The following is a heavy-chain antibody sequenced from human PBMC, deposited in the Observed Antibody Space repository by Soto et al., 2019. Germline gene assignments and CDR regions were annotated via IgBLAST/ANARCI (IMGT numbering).Heavy chain of an antibody. J-gene: IGHJ4*02. CDR1: GFTFSSYA. V-gene: IGHV3-23*01. CDR2: ISGSGGST. CDR3: VYGRGDNRKQVGGAFFDY. Sequence: EVQLLESGGGLVQPGGSLRLSCAASGFTFSSYAMSWVRQAPGKGLEWVSAISGSGGSTYYADSVKGRFTISRDNSKNTLYLQMNSLRAEDTAVYYCVYGRGDNRKQVGGAFFDYWGQGTLVTVSS. D-gene: IGHD1-20*01.